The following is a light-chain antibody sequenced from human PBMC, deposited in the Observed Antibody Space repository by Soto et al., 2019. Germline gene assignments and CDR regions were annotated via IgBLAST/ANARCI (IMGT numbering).Light chain of an antibody. CDR2: GAS. CDR1: QSVSSSY. J-gene: IGKJ5*01. Sequence: EIVLTQSPGTLSLSTGERATLSCRASQSVSSSYLAWYQQKPGQAPRLLIYGASNRATGIPERFSGSGSGTDFTLTIGRLEPQDSAVYYCQQRSNWPPITFGQGTRLEIK. V-gene: IGKV3D-20*02. CDR3: QQRSNWPPIT.